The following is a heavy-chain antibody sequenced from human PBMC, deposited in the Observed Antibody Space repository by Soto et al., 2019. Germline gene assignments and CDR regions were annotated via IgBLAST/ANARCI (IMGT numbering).Heavy chain of an antibody. CDR2: IYYSGST. CDR3: TRLIAVAGLDAFDI. V-gene: IGHV4-31*03. CDR1: GGSISSGGYY. D-gene: IGHD6-19*01. Sequence: SETLSLTCTVSGGSISSGGYYWSWIRQHPGKGLEWIGYIYYSGSTYYNPSLKSRVTISVDTSKNQFSLKLSSVTAADTAVYYCTRLIAVAGLDAFDIWGQGTMVTGS. J-gene: IGHJ3*02.